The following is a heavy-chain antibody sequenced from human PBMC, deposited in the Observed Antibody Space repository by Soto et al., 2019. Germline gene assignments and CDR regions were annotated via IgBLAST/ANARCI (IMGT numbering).Heavy chain of an antibody. Sequence: GSLRLSCAASGFTFNSYAMSWVRQAPGKGLEWVSTIIGSGGSTYYADSVKGRFSVSRDNSKNTLYLQMNSLRAEEPAVYYCAKDRNYYDSSGYDYWGQGTLVTVSS. CDR1: GFTFNSYA. CDR3: AKDRNYYDSSGYDY. CDR2: IIGSGGST. V-gene: IGHV3-23*01. D-gene: IGHD3-22*01. J-gene: IGHJ4*02.